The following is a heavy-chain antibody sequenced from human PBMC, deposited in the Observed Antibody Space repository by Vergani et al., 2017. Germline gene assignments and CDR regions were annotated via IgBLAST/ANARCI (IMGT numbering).Heavy chain of an antibody. Sequence: EVQLVESGGGLVQPGGSLRLSCAASGFTVSSNYMSWVRQAPGKGLEWVSVIYSGGSTYYADSVKGRFTISRDNSKNTLYLQMNSLRAEDTAVYYCARDPGGSGGYYRVHYYYYYGMDVWGQGTTVTVSS. D-gene: IGHD3-10*01. CDR2: IYSGGST. J-gene: IGHJ6*02. V-gene: IGHV3-66*02. CDR3: ARDPGGSGGYYRVHYYYYYGMDV. CDR1: GFTVSSNY.